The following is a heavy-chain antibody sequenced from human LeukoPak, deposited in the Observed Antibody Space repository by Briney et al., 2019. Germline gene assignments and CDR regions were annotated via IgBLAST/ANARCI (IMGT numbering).Heavy chain of an antibody. Sequence: ASVKVSCKASGYTFTSYYMHWVRQAPGQGLEWMGWINPNSGGTNYAQKFQGRVTMTRDTSISTAYMELSRLRSDDTAVYYCARAVRYGSGSSSNWFDPWGQGTLVTVSS. V-gene: IGHV1-2*02. D-gene: IGHD3-10*01. J-gene: IGHJ5*02. CDR3: ARAVRYGSGSSSNWFDP. CDR2: INPNSGGT. CDR1: GYTFTSYY.